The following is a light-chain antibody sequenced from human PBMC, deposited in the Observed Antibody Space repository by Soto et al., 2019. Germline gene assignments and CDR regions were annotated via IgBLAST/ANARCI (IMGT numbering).Light chain of an antibody. Sequence: QSALTQPASVSGSPGQSITISCTGTSSDVGGYNFVSWYQQHPGKAPKLIIYEVTDRPSGVSNRFSGSKSGSTASLTISGLQAEGEADYYCSSYTRRNTLAFGGGTKLTVL. V-gene: IGLV2-14*01. J-gene: IGLJ2*01. CDR2: EVT. CDR1: SSDVGGYNF. CDR3: SSYTRRNTLA.